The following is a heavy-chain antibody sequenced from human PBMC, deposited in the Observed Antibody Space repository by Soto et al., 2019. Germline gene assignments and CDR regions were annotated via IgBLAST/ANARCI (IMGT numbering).Heavy chain of an antibody. CDR2: TYYRSKWYN. J-gene: IGHJ4*02. Sequence: SQTLSVTCAISGDSVSSDRAAWNWIRQSPSRGLEWLGRTYYRSKWYNDYAVSVKSRITINPDTSKNQFSLQLKSVTPEDTALYFCERVKGTYSGSYDFDSWGQGTLVTVS. CDR1: GDSVSSDRAA. V-gene: IGHV6-1*01. D-gene: IGHD1-26*01. CDR3: ERVKGTYSGSYDFDS.